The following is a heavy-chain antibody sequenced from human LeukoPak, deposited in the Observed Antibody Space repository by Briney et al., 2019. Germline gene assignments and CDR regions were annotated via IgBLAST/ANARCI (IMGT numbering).Heavy chain of an antibody. V-gene: IGHV4-34*01. CDR3: ARGRRDDSSGYHIDY. Sequence: SETLSLTCAVPGGSFSGYYWSWIRQPPGKGLEWIGEINHSGSTNYNPSLKSRVTISVDTSKNPFSLKLSSVAAADTAVYYCARGRRDDSSGYHIDYWGQGTLVTVSS. J-gene: IGHJ4*02. CDR1: GGSFSGYY. CDR2: INHSGST. D-gene: IGHD3-22*01.